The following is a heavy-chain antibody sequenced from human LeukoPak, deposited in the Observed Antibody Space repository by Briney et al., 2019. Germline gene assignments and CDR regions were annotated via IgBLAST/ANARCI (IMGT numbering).Heavy chain of an antibody. J-gene: IGHJ5*02. Sequence: GGSLRLSCAASGFTFSIYAMSWVRQAPGKGLEWVSAISGSGGSTYYADSVKGRFAISRDNSKNTLYLQMNSLRAEDTAVYYCATTRDFWSGYYSPWGQGTLVTVSS. CDR3: ATTRDFWSGYYSP. CDR2: ISGSGGST. D-gene: IGHD3-3*01. CDR1: GFTFSIYA. V-gene: IGHV3-23*01.